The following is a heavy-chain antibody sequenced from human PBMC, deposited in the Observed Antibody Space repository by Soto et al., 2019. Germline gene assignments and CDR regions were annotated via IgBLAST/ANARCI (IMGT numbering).Heavy chain of an antibody. CDR3: AKDINRGFSALFDYYHDGMAF. CDR1: GFTFSSYG. V-gene: IGHV3-30*18. J-gene: IGHJ6*02. D-gene: IGHD3-16*01. Sequence: GGSLRLSCAASGFTFSSYGMHWVRQAPGKGLEWVAVISYDGSNKYYADSVKGRFTISRDNSKNTLYLQMNSLRAEDTAVYYCAKDINRGFSALFDYYHDGMAFCGQGTTVTVSS. CDR2: ISYDGSNK.